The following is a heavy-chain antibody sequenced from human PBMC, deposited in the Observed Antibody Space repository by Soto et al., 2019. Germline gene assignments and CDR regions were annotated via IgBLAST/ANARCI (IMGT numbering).Heavy chain of an antibody. V-gene: IGHV4-30-4*01. Sequence: QVQLQESGPGLVKPSQTLSLTCTVSGGSISTVNYWWSWIRQSPDMGLEWIGHIYNGGSTYNNPSLESRVTMPVDTSKNQLALTLSSVSAADTAVYYGARGLSGDKVDSWGQGTLVTVSS. CDR1: GGSISTVNYW. CDR2: IYNGGST. CDR3: ARGLSGDKVDS. D-gene: IGHD1-1*01. J-gene: IGHJ4*02.